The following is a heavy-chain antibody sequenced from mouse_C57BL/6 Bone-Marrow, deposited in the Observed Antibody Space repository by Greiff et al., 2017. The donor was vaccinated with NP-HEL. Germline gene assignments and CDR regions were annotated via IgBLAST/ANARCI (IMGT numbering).Heavy chain of an antibody. J-gene: IGHJ1*03. CDR1: GFTFNTYA. CDR2: IRSKSSNYAT. V-gene: IGHV10-3*01. Sequence: EVKLVESGGGLVQPKGSLKLSCAASGFTFNTYAMHWVRQAPGKGLEWVARIRSKSSNYATYYADSVKDRFTISRDDSQSMLYLQMNNLKTEDTAMYYGVRDRRGWLLWYFDVWGTGTTVTVSS. D-gene: IGHD2-3*01. CDR3: VRDRRGWLLWYFDV.